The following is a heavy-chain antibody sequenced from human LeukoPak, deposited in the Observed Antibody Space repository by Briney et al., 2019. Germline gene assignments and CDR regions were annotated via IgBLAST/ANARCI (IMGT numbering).Heavy chain of an antibody. J-gene: IGHJ4*02. D-gene: IGHD6-13*01. CDR1: GYTFTGYY. CDR2: INPNSGGT. Sequence: ASVKVSCKASGYTFTGYYMHWVRQTPGQGLEWMGWINPNSGGTNYAQKFQGRVTMTRDTSISTAYMELRRLRSDDTAVYYCARGGAAAGMRTKNYWGQGTLVTVSS. V-gene: IGHV1-2*02. CDR3: ARGGAAAGMRTKNY.